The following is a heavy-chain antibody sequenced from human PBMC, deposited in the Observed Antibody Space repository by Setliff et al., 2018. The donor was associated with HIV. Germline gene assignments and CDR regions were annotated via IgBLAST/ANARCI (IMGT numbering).Heavy chain of an antibody. CDR1: GFTFITST. CDR2: INHSGST. CDR3: AREPVPYWYFDL. Sequence: PGGSLRLSCAVSGFTFITSTMNWVRQAPGKGLEWIGEINHSGSTNYNLSLKSRITMSADPSKNQFSLRLTSVTAADTAVYYCAREPVPYWYFDLWGRGTLVTVSS. J-gene: IGHJ2*01. V-gene: IGHV4-34*10.